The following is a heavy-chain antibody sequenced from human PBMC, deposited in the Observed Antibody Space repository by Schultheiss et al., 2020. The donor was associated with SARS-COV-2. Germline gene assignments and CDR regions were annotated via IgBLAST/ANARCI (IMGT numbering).Heavy chain of an antibody. CDR2: IIPILGIA. CDR3: ARDCRNNWNDRVFDY. D-gene: IGHD1-1*01. Sequence: SVKVSCKASGGTFSSYTISWVRQAPGQGLEWMGRIIPILGIANYAQKFQGRVTITADKSTSTAYMELSSLRSEDTAVYYCARDCRNNWNDRVFDYWGQGTLVTVSS. CDR1: GGTFSSYT. V-gene: IGHV1-69*04. J-gene: IGHJ4*02.